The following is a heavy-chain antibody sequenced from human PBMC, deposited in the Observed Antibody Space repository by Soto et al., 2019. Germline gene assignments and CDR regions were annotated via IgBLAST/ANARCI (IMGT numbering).Heavy chain of an antibody. CDR3: ARDPHMVRGVIGYFDY. D-gene: IGHD3-10*01. Sequence: XETLSLTCTVSGGSKRSCYWIWIRQPPGKGLEWIGYIYYSGSTNYNPSLKSRVTISVDTSKNQFSLKLSSVTAADTAVYYCARDPHMVRGVIGYFDYWGQGTLVTVSS. CDR1: GGSKRSCY. V-gene: IGHV4-59*01. CDR2: IYYSGST. J-gene: IGHJ4*02.